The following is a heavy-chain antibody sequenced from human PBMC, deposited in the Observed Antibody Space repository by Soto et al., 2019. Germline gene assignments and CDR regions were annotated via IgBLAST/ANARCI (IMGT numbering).Heavy chain of an antibody. CDR2: INPNSGGT. Sequence: ASVKVSCKASGYTFTGYYMHWVRQAPGQGLEWMGWINPNSGGTNYAQKFQGRVTMTRDTSISTAYMEMSRLRSDDTAVYYCARIPGIAVAGTGWFDPWGQGTLVTVSS. CDR1: GYTFTGYY. J-gene: IGHJ5*02. CDR3: ARIPGIAVAGTGWFDP. D-gene: IGHD6-19*01. V-gene: IGHV1-2*02.